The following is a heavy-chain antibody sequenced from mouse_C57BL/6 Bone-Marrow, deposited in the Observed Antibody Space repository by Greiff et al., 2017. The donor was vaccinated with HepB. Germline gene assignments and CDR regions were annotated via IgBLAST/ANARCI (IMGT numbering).Heavy chain of an antibody. Sequence: VQLQQSGAELVRPGASVKLSCTASGFNIKDDYMHWVKQRPEQGLEWIGWIDPENGDTEYASKFQGKATITADTSSNTAYLQLSSLTSEDTAVYYCTSIYYYGLGLRGQGTLVTGSA. D-gene: IGHD1-1*01. V-gene: IGHV14-4*01. CDR1: GFNIKDDY. J-gene: IGHJ3*01. CDR2: IDPENGDT. CDR3: TSIYYYGLGL.